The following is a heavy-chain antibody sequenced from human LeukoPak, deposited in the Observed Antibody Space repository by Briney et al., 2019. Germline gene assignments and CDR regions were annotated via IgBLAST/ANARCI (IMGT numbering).Heavy chain of an antibody. CDR2: IYPGDSDT. Sequence: GESLKISCKGSGYSFTSYWIGWVRQMPGKGLEWMGIIYPGDSDTRYSPSLQGQVTISADKSISTAYLQWSSLKASDTALYYCARGLSGDSSAWFYWGQGTLVTVSS. J-gene: IGHJ4*02. V-gene: IGHV5-51*01. CDR1: GYSFTSYW. D-gene: IGHD6-19*01. CDR3: ARGLSGDSSAWFY.